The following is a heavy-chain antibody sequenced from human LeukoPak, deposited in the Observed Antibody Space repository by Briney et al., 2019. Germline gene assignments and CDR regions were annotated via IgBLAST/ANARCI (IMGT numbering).Heavy chain of an antibody. CDR3: ARDLHYYGSGP. CDR2: ISGTSSYM. J-gene: IGHJ5*02. V-gene: IGHV3-21*01. D-gene: IGHD3-10*01. Sequence: WVSGISGTSSYMYYGDSVTGRFTVSRDNAKNSLYLQMESLRVEDTAVYYCARDLHYYGSGPWGQGTLVTVSS.